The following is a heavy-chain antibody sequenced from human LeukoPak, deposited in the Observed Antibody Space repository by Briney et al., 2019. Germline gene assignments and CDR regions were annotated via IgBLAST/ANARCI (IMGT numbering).Heavy chain of an antibody. J-gene: IGHJ1*01. Sequence: GGSLRLSCAASGLTFDSYAMGWVRQAPGKGLEWVSAISRDSVTSYHADSVKGRFTISRDNSKNTLYLQMNSLRAEDTAVYYCASELQYCSSTSCSQGYFQHWGQGTLVTVSS. V-gene: IGHV3-23*01. CDR3: ASELQYCSSTSCSQGYFQH. D-gene: IGHD2-2*01. CDR1: GLTFDSYA. CDR2: ISRDSVTS.